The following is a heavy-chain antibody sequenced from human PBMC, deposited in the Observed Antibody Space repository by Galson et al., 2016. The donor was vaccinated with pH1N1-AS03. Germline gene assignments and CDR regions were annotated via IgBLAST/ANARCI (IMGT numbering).Heavy chain of an antibody. CDR3: ARGEDLPYGDPVTD. CDR2: MNPNSGNR. V-gene: IGHV1-8*01. CDR1: GYTFTSSD. D-gene: IGHD4-17*01. J-gene: IGHJ4*02. Sequence: SVKVSCKASGYTFTSSDINCVRQAAGQGLEWMGWMNPNSGNRGYEHKFQGRVTMTRDTSISTAYMELSSLTFEAAAVYDCARGEDLPYGDPVTDWGQGTVVFVSS.